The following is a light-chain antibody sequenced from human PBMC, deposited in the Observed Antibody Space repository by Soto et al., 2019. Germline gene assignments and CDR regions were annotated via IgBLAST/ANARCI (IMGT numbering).Light chain of an antibody. CDR3: QQYNSQST. CDR2: DAS. CDR1: QGISSW. V-gene: IGKV1-5*01. Sequence: DIQVTQHPSSLSASVGDRVTITCRASQGISSWLAWYQQKPGKAPKLLIYDASSLESGVPSRFSGSGSGTEFTLTISSLQPDDFATYYCQQYNSQSTFGPGTKVDIK. J-gene: IGKJ3*01.